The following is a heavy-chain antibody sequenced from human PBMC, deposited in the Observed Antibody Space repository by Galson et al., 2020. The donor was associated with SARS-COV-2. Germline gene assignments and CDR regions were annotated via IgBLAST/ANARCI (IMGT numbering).Heavy chain of an antibody. CDR1: GFTSDDYA. J-gene: IGHJ6*03. CDR3: AKAAPYYYYYYYMDV. V-gene: IGHV3-9*02. CDR2: ISWNSGSI. Sequence: SLRLSCAASGFTSDDYAMHWVRQAPGKGLEWVSGISWNSGSIGYADSVKGRFTISRDNAKNSLYLQMNSLRAEDTALYYCAKAAPYYYYYYYMDVWGKGTTVTVSS.